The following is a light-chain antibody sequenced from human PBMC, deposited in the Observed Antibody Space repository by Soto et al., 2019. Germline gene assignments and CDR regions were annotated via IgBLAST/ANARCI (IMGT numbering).Light chain of an antibody. CDR3: QQYGSTPPDT. Sequence: EIVVTQSPGTLSLSLGDRATLYCRASQSVSTSSLAWYQQKPGQAPRLLIFDTSDRASSIPDRFSGSGSGTDFSLTSGSLEPEDFAVYYCQQYGSTPPDTVDQGTKVDIK. CDR2: DTS. CDR1: QSVSTSS. J-gene: IGKJ2*01. V-gene: IGKV3-20*01.